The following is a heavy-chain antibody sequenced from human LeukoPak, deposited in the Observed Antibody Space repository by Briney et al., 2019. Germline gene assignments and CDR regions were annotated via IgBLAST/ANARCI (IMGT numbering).Heavy chain of an antibody. CDR2: IDPSDSYT. V-gene: IGHV5-10-1*01. D-gene: IGHD3-9*01. CDR3: ARHFSLLRYFDWLLDY. J-gene: IGHJ4*02. Sequence: GESLKISCRGSGYSFTSYWISWVRQMPGKGLEWMGRIDPSDSYTNYSPSFQGHVTISADKSISTAYLQWSSLKASDTAMYYCARHFSLLRYFDWLLDYWGQGTLVTVSS. CDR1: GYSFTSYW.